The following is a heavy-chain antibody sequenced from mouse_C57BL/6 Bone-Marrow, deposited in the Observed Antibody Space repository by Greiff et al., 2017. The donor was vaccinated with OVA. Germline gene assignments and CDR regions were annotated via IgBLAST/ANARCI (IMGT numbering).Heavy chain of an antibody. CDR3: ARFGPGGFAY. Sequence: EVKLVESGGGLVQPGGSLKLSCAASGFTFSDYGMAWVRQAPRKGPEWVAFISNLAYSIYYADTVTGRFTISRENAKNTLYLEMSSLRSEDTAMYYCARFGPGGFAYWGQGTLVTVSA. V-gene: IGHV5-15*01. CDR2: ISNLAYSI. J-gene: IGHJ3*01. CDR1: GFTFSDYG.